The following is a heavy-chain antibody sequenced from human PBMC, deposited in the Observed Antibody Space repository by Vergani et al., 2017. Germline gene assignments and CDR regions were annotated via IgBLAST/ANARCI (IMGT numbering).Heavy chain of an antibody. Sequence: QLQLQESGPGLLKPSETLSLTCVVSGASVNNDSYFWGWIRQAPGKGLEHIASVYYLGNPYYNPSVKSRVSVSVDTSKNQFSLKLSYVTAADTAVYYCVKHGYISVIDWFDPWGQGTLVTVS. CDR2: VYYLGNP. J-gene: IGHJ5*02. D-gene: IGHD5-24*01. CDR3: VKHGYISVIDWFDP. V-gene: IGHV4-39*01. CDR1: GASVNNDSYF.